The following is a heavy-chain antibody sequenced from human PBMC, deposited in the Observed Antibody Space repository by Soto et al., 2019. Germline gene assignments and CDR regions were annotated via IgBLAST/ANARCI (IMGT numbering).Heavy chain of an antibody. CDR1: GFTFSSYG. D-gene: IGHD3-22*01. V-gene: IGHV3-30*18. Sequence: PGGSLRLSCAASGFTFSSYGMHWVRQAPGKGLEWVAVISYDGSNKYYADSVKGRFTISRDNSKNTLYLQMNSLRAEDTAVYYCAKDHREYYDSSGPCMDVWGQGTTVTVSS. CDR2: ISYDGSNK. J-gene: IGHJ6*02. CDR3: AKDHREYYDSSGPCMDV.